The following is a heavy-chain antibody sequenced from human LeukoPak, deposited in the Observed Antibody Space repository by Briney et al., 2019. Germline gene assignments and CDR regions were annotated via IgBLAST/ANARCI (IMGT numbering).Heavy chain of an antibody. J-gene: IGHJ6*03. Sequence: SETLSLTCTVSGYSISSGFYWGWIRQPPGKGLEWIGNVYHGGSSYYNPSLKSRVTIPVDTSKNQFSLHLYSVTAADTAVYYCARVGSSSDRYYYYYMDVWGKGTTVTVSS. CDR3: ARVGSSSDRYYYYYMDV. CDR1: GYSISSGFY. V-gene: IGHV4-38-2*02. CDR2: VYHGGSS. D-gene: IGHD6-13*01.